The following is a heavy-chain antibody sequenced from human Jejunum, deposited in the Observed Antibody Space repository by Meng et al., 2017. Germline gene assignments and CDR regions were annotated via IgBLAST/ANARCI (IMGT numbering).Heavy chain of an antibody. V-gene: IGHV4-4*02. CDR1: GGSISSSNW. Sequence: QVQLQESGPGLVKPSGTLSLTCGVSGGSISSSNWWSWVRQPPGKGLEWIGYIYYSGATYSNPSLKSRATISIDTSKNQFSLRLTSVTAADTAVYYCVREKRRTYYFDYWGQGTLVTVSS. CDR3: VREKRRTYYFDY. J-gene: IGHJ4*02. D-gene: IGHD3-16*01. CDR2: IYYSGAT.